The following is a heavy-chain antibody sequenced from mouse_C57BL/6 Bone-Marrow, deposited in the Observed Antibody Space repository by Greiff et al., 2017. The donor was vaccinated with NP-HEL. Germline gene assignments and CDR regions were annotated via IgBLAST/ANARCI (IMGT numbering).Heavy chain of an antibody. Sequence: DVQLQESGPELVKPGASVKIPCKASGYTFTDYNMDWVKQSHGKSLEWIGDINPNNGGTIYNQKFKGKATLTVDKSSSTAYMELRSLTSEDTAVYYCARYGNYYGTRGYWYFDVWGTGTTVTVSS. V-gene: IGHV1-18*01. CDR3: ARYGNYYGTRGYWYFDV. J-gene: IGHJ1*03. CDR1: GYTFTDYN. CDR2: INPNNGGT. D-gene: IGHD1-1*01.